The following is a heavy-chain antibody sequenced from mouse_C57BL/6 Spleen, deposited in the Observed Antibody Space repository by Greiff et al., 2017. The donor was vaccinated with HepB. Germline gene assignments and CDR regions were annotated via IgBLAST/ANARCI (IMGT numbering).Heavy chain of an antibody. D-gene: IGHD2-3*01. CDR2: IDPETGGT. V-gene: IGHV1-15*01. CDR3: TRSIYDGPYYFDY. CDR1: GYTFTDYE. Sequence: VQLQQSGAELVRPGASVTLSCKASGYTFTDYEMHWVKQTPVHGLEWIVAIDPETGGTAYNHKFKGKAILTADKSSSTAYMELRSLTSEDSAVYYCTRSIYDGPYYFDYWGQGTTLTVSS. J-gene: IGHJ2*01.